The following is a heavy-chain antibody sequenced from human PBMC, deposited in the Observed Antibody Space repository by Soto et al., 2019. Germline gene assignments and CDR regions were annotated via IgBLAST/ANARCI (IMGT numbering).Heavy chain of an antibody. CDR3: AREEILVAYNWFDP. V-gene: IGHV6-1*01. Sequence: QVQLQQSGPGLVKPSQTLSLTCAISGDSVSSNSAAWNWIRQSPSRGLEWLGRTYYRSQWYSDYAVGGKGRITINPDTSKNQFSLQLNSVTPEDTALYYCAREEILVAYNWFDPWGQGTLVTVSS. J-gene: IGHJ5*02. CDR1: GDSVSSNSAA. D-gene: IGHD1-26*01. CDR2: TYYRSQWYS.